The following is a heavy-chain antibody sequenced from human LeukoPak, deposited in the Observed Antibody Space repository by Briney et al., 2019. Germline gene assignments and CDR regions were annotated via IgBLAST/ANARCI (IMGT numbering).Heavy chain of an antibody. D-gene: IGHD5-18*01. J-gene: IGHJ3*02. Sequence: SETLSLTCAVYGGSFSGYYRSWIRQPPGKGLEWIGEINHSGSTNYNPSLKSRVTISVDTSKNQFSLKLSSVTAADTAVYYCAGGAIQLWLSGALDIWGQGTMVTVSS. V-gene: IGHV4-34*01. CDR1: GGSFSGYY. CDR2: INHSGST. CDR3: AGGAIQLWLSGALDI.